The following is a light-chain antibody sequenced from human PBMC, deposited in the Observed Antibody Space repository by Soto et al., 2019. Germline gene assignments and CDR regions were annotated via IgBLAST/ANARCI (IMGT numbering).Light chain of an antibody. CDR3: QHYNSYSEA. V-gene: IGKV1-5*01. J-gene: IGKJ1*01. CDR2: EAC. Sequence: DIQMTQSPSTLSASVGDRVTITCRASQSISSWLAWYQQKPGKAPKLLIYEACSLESGVPSRFSGSGSGTEFTLTISSLQPDDFATYYCQHYNSYSEAFGQGTKVDIK. CDR1: QSISSW.